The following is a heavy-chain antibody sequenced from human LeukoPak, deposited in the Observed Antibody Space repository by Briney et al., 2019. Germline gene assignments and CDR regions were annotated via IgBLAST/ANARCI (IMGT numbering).Heavy chain of an antibody. CDR2: IKQDGSEK. Sequence: GGSLRLSCAASGFTFSSYWTSWVRQAPGKGLEWVANIKQDGSEKYYVDSVKGRFTISRDNAKNTLYLQMNSLRAEDTAVYYCAREHHNGNYWGQGTLVTVSS. CDR1: GFTFSSYW. J-gene: IGHJ4*02. V-gene: IGHV3-7*01. D-gene: IGHD1-1*01. CDR3: AREHHNGNY.